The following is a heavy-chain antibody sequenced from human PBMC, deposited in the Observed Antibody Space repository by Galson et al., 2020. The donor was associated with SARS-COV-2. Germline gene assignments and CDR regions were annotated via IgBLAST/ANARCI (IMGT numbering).Heavy chain of an antibody. J-gene: IGHJ2*01. CDR3: ARGLDGGGGYWCFDL. D-gene: IGHD2-15*01. CDR1: GGSFSGYY. Sequence: SETLSLTCAVYGGSFSGYYWSWIRRPPGKGLEWIGAIDHSGSTNYNPSLKSRVTISVDTSKNQFSLKLSSVTAADTAVYYCARGLDGGGGYWCFDLWGRGTLVTVSS. CDR2: IDHSGST. V-gene: IGHV4-34*01.